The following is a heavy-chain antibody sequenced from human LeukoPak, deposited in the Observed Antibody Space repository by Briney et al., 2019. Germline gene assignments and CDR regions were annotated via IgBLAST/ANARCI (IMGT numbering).Heavy chain of an antibody. CDR1: GYTLTELS. CDR3: ARTQPLDCGGDCYHRIEEYYFDY. D-gene: IGHD2-21*02. Sequence: ASVKVSCKVSGYTLTELSMHWVRQAPGKGLEWMGGFDPEDGETIYAQKFQGRVTMTEDTSTDTAYMELSSLRSEDTAVYYCARTQPLDCGGDCYHRIEEYYFDYWGQGTLVTVSS. J-gene: IGHJ4*02. V-gene: IGHV1-24*01. CDR2: FDPEDGET.